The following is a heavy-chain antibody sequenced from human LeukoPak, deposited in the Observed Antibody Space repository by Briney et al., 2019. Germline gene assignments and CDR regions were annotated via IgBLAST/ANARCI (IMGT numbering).Heavy chain of an antibody. CDR3: ATKAGDCSTLIYYAQFDY. J-gene: IGHJ4*02. Sequence: GGSLRLSCAASGFTFSSCWMSWVRQAPGKGLEWVANINQDGSEKYYVDSVKGRFSISRDNAKNSVHLQMDSLRAEDTAVYYCATKAGDCSTLIYYAQFDYCGQGALVTVSS. CDR2: INQDGSEK. V-gene: IGHV3-7*01. D-gene: IGHD2-2*01. CDR1: GFTFSSCW.